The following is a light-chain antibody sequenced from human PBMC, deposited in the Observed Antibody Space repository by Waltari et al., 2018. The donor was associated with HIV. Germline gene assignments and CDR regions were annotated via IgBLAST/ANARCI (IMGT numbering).Light chain of an antibody. CDR1: SSNIGSTH. CDR2: GNN. CDR3: ATWDDSLSGWV. J-gene: IGLJ3*02. V-gene: IGLV1-47*01. Sequence: QSVLTQPPSASGTPGQRVTISCSGSSSNIGSTHVSCYQQLPETTPKLLSYGNNQRPSWVPARVSGAKSGTSASLAISGLRSEDEADYDCATWDDSLSGWVFGGGTKLTVL.